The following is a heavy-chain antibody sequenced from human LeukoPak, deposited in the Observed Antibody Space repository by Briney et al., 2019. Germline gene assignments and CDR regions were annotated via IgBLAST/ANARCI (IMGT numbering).Heavy chain of an antibody. J-gene: IGHJ5*02. CDR1: GYTFTSYD. D-gene: IGHD3-22*01. V-gene: IGHV1-8*03. CDR2: MNPNSGNT. Sequence: ASVKVSCKASGYTFTSYDINWVRQATGQGLEWMGWMNPNSGNTGYAQKFQGRVTITRNTSISTAYMELSSLRSEDTAVYYCAREVPRYDSSGLNWFDPWGQGTLVTVSS. CDR3: AREVPRYDSSGLNWFDP.